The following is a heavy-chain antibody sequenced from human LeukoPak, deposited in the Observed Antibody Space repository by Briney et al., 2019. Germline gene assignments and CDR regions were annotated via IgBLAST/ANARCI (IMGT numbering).Heavy chain of an antibody. CDR1: GFTFDDYA. V-gene: IGHV3-9*03. Sequence: GRFLRLSCAASGFTFDDYAMHWVRQAPGKGLEWVSGISWNSGSIGYADSVKGRFTISRDNAKNSLYLQMNSLRAEDMALYYCAKDGYSSSWYSIYYWGQGTLVTVSS. D-gene: IGHD6-13*01. CDR2: ISWNSGSI. CDR3: AKDGYSSSWYSIYY. J-gene: IGHJ4*02.